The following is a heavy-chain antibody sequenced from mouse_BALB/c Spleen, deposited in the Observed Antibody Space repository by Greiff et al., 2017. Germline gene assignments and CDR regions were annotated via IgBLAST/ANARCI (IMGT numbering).Heavy chain of an antibody. J-gene: IGHJ3*01. CDR1: GYTFTSYW. CDR3: TRSYGYDGWFAY. CDR2: IYPGSGST. Sequence: LKQPGSELVRPGASVKLSCKASGYTFTSYWMHWVKQRPGQGLEWIGNIYPGSGSTNYDEKFKSKATLTVDTSSSTAYMQLSSLTSEDSAVYYCTRSYGYDGWFAYWGQGTLVTVSA. V-gene: IGHV1S22*01. D-gene: IGHD2-2*01.